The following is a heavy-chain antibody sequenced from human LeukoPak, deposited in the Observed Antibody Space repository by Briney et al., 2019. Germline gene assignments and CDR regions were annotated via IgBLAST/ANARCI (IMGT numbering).Heavy chain of an antibody. Sequence: GGSLRLSCAASGFTFSSYGMHWVRQAPGKGLEWVGVIGYDGNNKYYADSVKGRFTISRDNSKNTLYLQMNSLRAEDTAVYYCATRSTTEYFQHWGQGTLVTVSS. J-gene: IGHJ1*01. V-gene: IGHV3-33*08. CDR2: IGYDGNNK. CDR1: GFTFSSYG. CDR3: ATRSTTEYFQH.